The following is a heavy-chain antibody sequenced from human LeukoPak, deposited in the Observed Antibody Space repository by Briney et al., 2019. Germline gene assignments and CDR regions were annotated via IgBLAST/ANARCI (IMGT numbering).Heavy chain of an antibody. J-gene: IGHJ4*02. CDR1: GGSISSSSYY. Sequence: SETLSLTCTVSGGSISSSSYYWGWIRQPPGKGLEWIGSIYYSGSTYYNPSLKSRVTISVDTSKNQFSLKLSSVTAADTAVYYCARDTLSASGSYYPSADYWGQGTLVTVSS. D-gene: IGHD3-10*01. CDR2: IYYSGST. CDR3: ARDTLSASGSYYPSADY. V-gene: IGHV4-39*07.